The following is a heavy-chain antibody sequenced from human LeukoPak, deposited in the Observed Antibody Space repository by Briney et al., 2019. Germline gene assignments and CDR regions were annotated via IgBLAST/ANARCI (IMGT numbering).Heavy chain of an antibody. D-gene: IGHD6-13*01. CDR2: ISSNGGST. J-gene: IGHJ3*02. Sequence: GGSLRLSCAASGFTFSSYAMHWVRQAPGKGLEYVSAISSNGGSTYYANSVKGRFTISRDNSKNTLYLQMGSLRAEDMAVYYCAVLDYSSSFDAFDIWGQGTMVTVSS. V-gene: IGHV3-64*01. CDR3: AVLDYSSSFDAFDI. CDR1: GFTFSSYA.